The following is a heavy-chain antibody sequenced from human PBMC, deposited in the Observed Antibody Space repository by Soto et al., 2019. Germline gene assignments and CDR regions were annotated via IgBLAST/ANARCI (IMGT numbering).Heavy chain of an antibody. CDR2: IYSGGST. Sequence: GGSLRLSCAASGFTVSSNYMSWVRQAPGKGLEWVSVIYSGGSTYYADSVKGRFTISRDNSKNTLYLQMNSLRAEDTAVYYCARLGLDYSRREWRSVDYWGQGTLVTVSS. D-gene: IGHD2-21*01. CDR1: GFTVSSNY. J-gene: IGHJ4*02. CDR3: ARLGLDYSRREWRSVDY. V-gene: IGHV3-53*01.